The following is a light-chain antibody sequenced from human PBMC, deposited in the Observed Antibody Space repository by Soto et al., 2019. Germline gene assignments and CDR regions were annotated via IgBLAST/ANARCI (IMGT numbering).Light chain of an antibody. J-gene: IGLJ1*01. Sequence: QRDRTHPPSAFRSPWRRVTFPFFRNNSTIGSNYVYWYQQLPGTAPKLLIYRNNQRPSGVPDRFSGSKSGTSASLAISGLRSEDEADYYCAAWDDSLSGYVFGTGTKVTVL. CDR1: NSTIGSNY. CDR2: RNN. CDR3: AAWDDSLSGYV. V-gene: IGLV1-47*01.